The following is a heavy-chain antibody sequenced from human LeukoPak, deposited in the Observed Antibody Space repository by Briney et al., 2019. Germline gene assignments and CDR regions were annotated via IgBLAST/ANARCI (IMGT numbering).Heavy chain of an antibody. V-gene: IGHV3-23*01. Sequence: GGSLRLSCAASGFTFSSYAVSWVRQAPGKGLEWVSAISGSGGSTYYADSVKGRFTISRDNSKNTLYLQMNSLRAEDTAVYYCAQAGITMVRGVPDYWGQGTLVTVSS. CDR1: GFTFSSYA. CDR2: ISGSGGST. J-gene: IGHJ4*02. D-gene: IGHD3-10*01. CDR3: AQAGITMVRGVPDY.